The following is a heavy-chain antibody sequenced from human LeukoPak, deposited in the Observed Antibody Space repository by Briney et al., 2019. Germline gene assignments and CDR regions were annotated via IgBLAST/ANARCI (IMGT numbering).Heavy chain of an antibody. Sequence: GGSLRLSCAGSGFTLSSYWMHWVRQGPGKGLVWVSGISWNSGSIGYADSVKGRFTISRDNAKNSLYLQMNSLRAEDTAVYYCAELGITMIGGVWGKGTTVTISS. CDR1: GFTLSSYW. CDR2: ISWNSGSI. V-gene: IGHV3-74*01. J-gene: IGHJ6*04. D-gene: IGHD3-10*02. CDR3: AELGITMIGGV.